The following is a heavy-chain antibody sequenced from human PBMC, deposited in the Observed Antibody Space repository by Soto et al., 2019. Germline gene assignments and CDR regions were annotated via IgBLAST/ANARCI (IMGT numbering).Heavy chain of an antibody. V-gene: IGHV3-48*01. CDR2: IRKSGSIT. CDR3: VRDPEALDY. J-gene: IGHJ4*02. CDR1: GFTFSSYS. Sequence: DVHLVESGGGLVQPGGSLRLSCAASGFTFSSYSMNWVRQAPGKGLEWVSYIRKSGSITYYADSVKGRFTISRDDAKKSLYLQMNSLRAGDTAMYYCVRDPEALDYWGQGTLVTVSS.